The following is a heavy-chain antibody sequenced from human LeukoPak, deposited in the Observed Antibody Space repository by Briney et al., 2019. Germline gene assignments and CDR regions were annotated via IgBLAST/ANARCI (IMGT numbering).Heavy chain of an antibody. Sequence: SVKVSCRASGGTFSSYAISWVRQAPGQGLEWMGGIIPIFGTANYAQKFQGRVTITTDESTSTAYMELSSLRSEDTAVYYCAREKYTTTLDAFDIWGQGTMVTVSS. CDR3: AREKYTTTLDAFDI. J-gene: IGHJ3*02. D-gene: IGHD1-1*01. CDR1: GGTFSSYA. V-gene: IGHV1-69*05. CDR2: IIPIFGTA.